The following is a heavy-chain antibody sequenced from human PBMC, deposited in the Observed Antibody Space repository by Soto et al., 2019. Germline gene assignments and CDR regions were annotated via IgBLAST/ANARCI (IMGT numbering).Heavy chain of an antibody. CDR3: AKIYRDYYGSGSYYFQH. V-gene: IGHV3-23*01. CDR1: GFTFSSYA. CDR2: ISGSGGST. D-gene: IGHD3-10*01. J-gene: IGHJ1*01. Sequence: GGSLRLSCAASGFTFSSYAMSWVRQAPGKGLEWVSAISGSGGSTYYADSVKGRFTISRDNSKNTLYLQMNSLSAEDTAVYYCAKIYRDYYGSGSYYFQHWGQGTLVTVSS.